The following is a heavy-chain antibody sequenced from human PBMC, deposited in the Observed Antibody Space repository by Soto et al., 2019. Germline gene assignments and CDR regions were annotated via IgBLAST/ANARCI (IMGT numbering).Heavy chain of an antibody. CDR2: SNAGDGNT. CDR3: ARFSGDGSGNNFDN. V-gene: IGHV1-3*01. D-gene: IGHD3-10*01. Sequence: QVQLVQAGAEVKKPGASVKVSCKASGYIFTNYAIHWVRQAPGQSVEWMGRSNAGDGNTRYPQNSQGRVTITRDTPASTAYMELSSLRSEDTDVYYSARFSGDGSGNNFDNWGQGTMVTVSS. CDR1: GYIFTNYA. J-gene: IGHJ4*02.